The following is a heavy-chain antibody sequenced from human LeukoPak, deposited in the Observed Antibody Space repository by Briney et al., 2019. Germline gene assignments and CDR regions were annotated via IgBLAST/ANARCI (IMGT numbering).Heavy chain of an antibody. D-gene: IGHD6-19*01. Sequence: PGGSLRLSCAASGFTFSSYAMSWVRQAPGKGLEWVSAISGSGGSTYYADSVKGRFTISRDNSKNTLYLQMNSLRAEDTAVYYCAKDSAKSAQIAVAVNCWGQGTLVTVSS. CDR3: AKDSAKSAQIAVAVNC. CDR1: GFTFSSYA. J-gene: IGHJ4*02. V-gene: IGHV3-23*01. CDR2: ISGSGGST.